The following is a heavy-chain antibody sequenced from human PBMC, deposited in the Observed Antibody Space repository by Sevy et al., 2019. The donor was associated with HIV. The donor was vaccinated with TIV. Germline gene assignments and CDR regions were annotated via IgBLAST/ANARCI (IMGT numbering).Heavy chain of an antibody. D-gene: IGHD2-21*02. CDR2: ISYDGSNK. Sequence: GGSLGLSCAASGFTFSSYAMHWVRQAPGKGLEWVALISYDGSNKYYADSVKGRFTISRDNSKNTLYLQMNSLRAEDTAVYYCARVYCGGDCYFAFDYWGQGTLVTVSS. CDR3: ARVYCGGDCYFAFDY. CDR1: GFTFSSYA. V-gene: IGHV3-30-3*01. J-gene: IGHJ4*02.